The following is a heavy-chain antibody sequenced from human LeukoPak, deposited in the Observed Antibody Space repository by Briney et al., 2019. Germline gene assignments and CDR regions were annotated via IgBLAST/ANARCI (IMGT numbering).Heavy chain of an antibody. J-gene: IGHJ4*02. Sequence: PGGSLRLSCAASGFTFSSYEMNWVRQAPGKGLEWVSYISSSGSTIYYADSVKGRFTISRDNAKNTLYLQMNSLRVEDTAVYYCARDLVVATGPDYWGQGTLVTVSS. CDR3: ARDLVVATGPDY. V-gene: IGHV3-48*03. CDR2: ISSSGSTI. D-gene: IGHD5-12*01. CDR1: GFTFSSYE.